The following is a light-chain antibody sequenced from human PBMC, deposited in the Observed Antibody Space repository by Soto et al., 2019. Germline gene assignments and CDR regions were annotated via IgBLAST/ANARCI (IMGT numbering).Light chain of an antibody. Sequence: QSALTQPASVSWSPGQSITISCTGISSDGDDYKDVSWYQQHPGKAPKLMIYEVTYRPSGVSNRFSGSKSGNTASLTISGLQAEDEADYYCSSYTSSSTVFGTGTKLTVL. J-gene: IGLJ1*01. CDR3: SSYTSSSTV. CDR2: EVT. V-gene: IGLV2-14*01. CDR1: SSDGDDYKD.